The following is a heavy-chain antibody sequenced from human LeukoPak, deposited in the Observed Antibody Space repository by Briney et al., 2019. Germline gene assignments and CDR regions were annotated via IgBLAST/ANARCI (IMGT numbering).Heavy chain of an antibody. CDR2: INRDGRST. CDR3: ARHPYDILTGPSFDY. CDR1: GVMFPSYW. D-gene: IGHD3-9*01. V-gene: IGHV3-74*01. J-gene: IGHJ4*02. Sequence: GGSLRLSCAASGVMFPSYWMTWVRQAPGKGLVWVSRINRDGRSTTYADSVKGRFTISRDNAKNTLYLQMNSLRAEDTAVYYCARHPYDILTGPSFDYWGQGTLVTVSS.